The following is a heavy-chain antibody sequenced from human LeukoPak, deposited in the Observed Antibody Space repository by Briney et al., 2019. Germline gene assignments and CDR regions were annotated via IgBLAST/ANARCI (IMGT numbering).Heavy chain of an antibody. CDR1: GGSISSGDSY. CDR3: AGQDVRYYYDSSPLRDY. CDR2: VYYSGST. Sequence: SQTLSLTCTVSGGSISSGDSYWSWIRQPPGKGLEWIGYVYYSGSTYYNPSLKSRVTISVDTSKNQFSLKLSSVTAADTAVYYCAGQDVRYYYDSSPLRDYWGQGTLVTVSS. J-gene: IGHJ4*02. D-gene: IGHD3-22*01. V-gene: IGHV4-30-4*01.